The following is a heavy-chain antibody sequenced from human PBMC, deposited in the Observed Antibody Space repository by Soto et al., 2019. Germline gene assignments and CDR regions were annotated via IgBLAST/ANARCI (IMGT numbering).Heavy chain of an antibody. Sequence: QVQLVQSGAEAKKPGSSVKVSCKASGGTFSSYAISWVRQAPGQGLEWMGGIIPIFGTANYAQKFQGRVTITADKSTGTAYMELSSLRSGDTAVYYCARVADYYYDSSGYHLDYWGQGTLVTVSS. V-gene: IGHV1-69*06. CDR3: ARVADYYYDSSGYHLDY. CDR1: GGTFSSYA. J-gene: IGHJ4*02. D-gene: IGHD3-22*01. CDR2: IIPIFGTA.